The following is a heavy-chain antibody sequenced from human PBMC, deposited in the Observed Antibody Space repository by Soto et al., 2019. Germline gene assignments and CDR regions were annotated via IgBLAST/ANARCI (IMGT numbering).Heavy chain of an antibody. CDR3: ARGGYFDRSNYPAY. Sequence: GASVKVSCKASGYTFTSYGINWVRQAPGRGLEWMGWISPGNGNTKYSQQFQGRVIIDRDTSASTAYMELSSLRSEDTAVYYCARGGYFDRSNYPAYWGLGTLLTLFS. CDR1: GYTFTSYG. D-gene: IGHD3-22*01. J-gene: IGHJ4*02. CDR2: ISPGNGNT. V-gene: IGHV1-3*01.